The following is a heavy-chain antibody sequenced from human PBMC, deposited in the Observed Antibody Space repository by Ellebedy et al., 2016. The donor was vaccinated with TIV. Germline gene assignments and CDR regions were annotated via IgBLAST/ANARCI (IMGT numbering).Heavy chain of an antibody. J-gene: IGHJ5*02. V-gene: IGHV4-34*01. CDR3: ARGHAGSYFFNWFDP. CDR2: INHSGST. D-gene: IGHD3-10*01. Sequence: SETLSLXCAVYGGSFSGYYWSWIRQPPGKGLEWIGEINHSGSTNYNPSLKSRVTISVDKSKNQFSLKVSSVTAADTAVYYCARGHAGSYFFNWFDPWGQGTLVTVSS. CDR1: GGSFSGYY.